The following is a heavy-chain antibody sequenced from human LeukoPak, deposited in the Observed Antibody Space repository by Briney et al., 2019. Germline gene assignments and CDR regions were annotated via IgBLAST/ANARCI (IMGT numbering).Heavy chain of an antibody. D-gene: IGHD3-22*01. CDR3: ARVGYYYDSSGYYYFDY. J-gene: IGHJ4*02. CDR1: GYTFTGYY. Sequence: GASVKVSCKASGYTFTGYYMHRVRQAPGQGLEWMGWINPNSGGTNYAQKFQGRVTMTRDTSISTAYMELSRLRSDDTAVYYCARVGYYYDSSGYYYFDYWGQGTLVTVSS. V-gene: IGHV1-2*02. CDR2: INPNSGGT.